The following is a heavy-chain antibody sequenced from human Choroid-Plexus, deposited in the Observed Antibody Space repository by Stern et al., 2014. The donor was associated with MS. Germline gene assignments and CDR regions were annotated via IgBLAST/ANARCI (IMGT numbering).Heavy chain of an antibody. D-gene: IGHD2-15*01. CDR2: ISYDGSDK. Sequence: VQLVQSGGVVAQHGRPLILSCAASGFTFSNFGMHWVRQAPGKGLEWGALISYDGSDKYYADSVKGRFTIFRANSKDALYMHMNSLRAEDTAVYYCAKDRQWSTYFFDYWGQGSLVTVSS. CDR3: AKDRQWSTYFFDY. CDR1: GFTFSNFG. V-gene: IGHV3-30*18. J-gene: IGHJ4*02.